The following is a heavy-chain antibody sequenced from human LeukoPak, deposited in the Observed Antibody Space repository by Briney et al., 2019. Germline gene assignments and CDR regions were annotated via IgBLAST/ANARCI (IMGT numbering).Heavy chain of an antibody. J-gene: IGHJ3*02. CDR3: ARAGSGSYAGTNDAFDI. V-gene: IGHV1-46*01. CDR2: INPSGGST. Sequence: ASVKVSCKASGYTFTSYYMHWVRQAPGQGLEWMGIINPSGGSTSYAQKFQGRVTMTRDTSTSTVYMELSSLRSGDTAVYYCARAGSGSYAGTNDAFDIWGQGTMVTVSS. D-gene: IGHD1-26*01. CDR1: GYTFTSYY.